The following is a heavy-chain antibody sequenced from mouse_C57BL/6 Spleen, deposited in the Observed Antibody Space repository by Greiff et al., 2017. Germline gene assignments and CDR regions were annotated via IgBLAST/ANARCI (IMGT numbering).Heavy chain of an antibody. J-gene: IGHJ1*03. V-gene: IGHV6-6*01. Sequence: DVHLVESGGGLVQPGGSMKLSCAASGFTFSDAWMDWVRQSPEKGLEWVAEIRNKANNHATYYAESVKGRFTISRDDSKSSVYLQMNSLRAEDTGIYYCTRRRWWGYDGWYFDVWGTGTTVTVSS. D-gene: IGHD2-3*01. CDR3: TRRRWWGYDGWYFDV. CDR1: GFTFSDAW. CDR2: IRNKANNHAT.